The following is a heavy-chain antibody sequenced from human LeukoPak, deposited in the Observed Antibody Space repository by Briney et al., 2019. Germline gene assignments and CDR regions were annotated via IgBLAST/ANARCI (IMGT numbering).Heavy chain of an antibody. Sequence: GASVKVSCKASGYTFTNYGISWVRQAPGQGLEWMGWISAYNGNTNYAQKFQGRVTMTRDMSTSTVYMELSSLRSEDTAVYYCARDHYGRFDYWGQGTLVTDSS. V-gene: IGHV1-18*01. J-gene: IGHJ4*02. D-gene: IGHD4-17*01. CDR1: GYTFTNYG. CDR2: ISAYNGNT. CDR3: ARDHYGRFDY.